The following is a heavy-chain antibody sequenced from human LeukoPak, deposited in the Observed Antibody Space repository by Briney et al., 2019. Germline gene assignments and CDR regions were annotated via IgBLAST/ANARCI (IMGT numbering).Heavy chain of an antibody. D-gene: IGHD3-16*01. Sequence: GGSLRLSCVASGFTFSTYCMSWVRQAPGKGLEWVANIRQDGNEKYYVDSVKGRLTVSRDNAKNSLYLQMNSLRAEDTAVYYCVKGGRGTYDYWGQGSLVTVSS. CDR1: GFTFSTYC. CDR3: VKGGRGTYDY. J-gene: IGHJ4*02. CDR2: IRQDGNEK. V-gene: IGHV3-7*05.